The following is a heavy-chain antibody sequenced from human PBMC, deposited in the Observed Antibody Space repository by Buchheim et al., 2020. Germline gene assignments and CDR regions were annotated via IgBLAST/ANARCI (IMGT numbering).Heavy chain of an antibody. CDR2: ISYDGSNK. CDR1: GFSFSTYA. J-gene: IGHJ4*02. Sequence: QVQLVESGGGVVQPGRSLRLSCAASGFSFSTYAMHWVRQAPGKGLEWVAVISYDGSNKYYADSVKGRFTISRDNSKNTLVLQMTSLRAEDTAVYYCARVDCSGASCYGPFDYWDQGTL. V-gene: IGHV3-30-3*01. CDR3: ARVDCSGASCYGPFDY. D-gene: IGHD2-15*01.